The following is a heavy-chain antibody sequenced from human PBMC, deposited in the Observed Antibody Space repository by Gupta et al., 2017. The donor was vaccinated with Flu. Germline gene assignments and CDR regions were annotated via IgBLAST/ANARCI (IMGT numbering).Heavy chain of an antibody. V-gene: IGHV3-11*05. CDR3: ARPNYGSGTFGANPVDV. D-gene: IGHD3-10*01. CDR2: ISSSSSYT. J-gene: IGHJ6*02. CDR1: GFTFSDYY. Sequence: QVQLVESGGGLVKPGGSLRLSCAASGFTFSDYYMSWIRQAPGKGLEWVSYISSSSSYTNYADSVKGRFTISRDNAKNSLYLQMNSLRAEDTAVYYCARPNYGSGTFGANPVDVWGQGTTVTVSS.